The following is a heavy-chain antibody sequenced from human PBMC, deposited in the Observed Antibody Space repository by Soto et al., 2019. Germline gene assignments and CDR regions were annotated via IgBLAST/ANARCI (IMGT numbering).Heavy chain of an antibody. CDR3: AREGGYCSSTSCYGYYGMEV. D-gene: IGHD2-2*01. CDR1: GFTFSSYG. J-gene: IGHJ6*02. Sequence: QVQLVESGGGVVQPGRSLRLSCAASGFTFSSYGMHWVRQAPGKGLEWVAVIWYDGSNKYYADSVKGRFTISRDNSKKTQYLQRNSLRAEDTAVYYCAREGGYCSSTSCYGYYGMEVWGQGTTVTVSS. V-gene: IGHV3-33*01. CDR2: IWYDGSNK.